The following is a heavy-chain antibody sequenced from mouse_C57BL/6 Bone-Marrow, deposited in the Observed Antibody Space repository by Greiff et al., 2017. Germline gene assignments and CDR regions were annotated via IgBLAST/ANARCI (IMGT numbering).Heavy chain of an antibody. D-gene: IGHD2-10*01. V-gene: IGHV1-74*01. J-gene: IGHJ2*01. CDR3: AIDSYPGDY. Sequence: VQLQPPGAELVKPGASVKVSCKASGYTFTSYWMHWVKQRPGQGLVWIGWIHPSDSDTNYNQKFKGKATLTVDKSSSSAYMQISSLTYEDSEVYYSAIDSYPGDYGGQGTTLTVSS. CDR2: IHPSDSDT. CDR1: GYTFTSYW.